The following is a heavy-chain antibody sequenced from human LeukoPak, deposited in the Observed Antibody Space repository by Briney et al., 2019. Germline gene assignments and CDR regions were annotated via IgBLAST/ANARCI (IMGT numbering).Heavy chain of an antibody. D-gene: IGHD6-6*01. CDR3: ARDPRYSSSAHVFDI. V-gene: IGHV4-59*01. CDR1: GGSISIYY. Sequence: SETLSLTCTVSGGSISIYYWSWIRQPPGKGLEWIGYIYNSGSTNYNPSLKSRVTISVDTSKNQFSLKMTSVTAADTAVYYCARDPRYSSSAHVFDIWGQGIMVTVSS. J-gene: IGHJ3*02. CDR2: IYNSGST.